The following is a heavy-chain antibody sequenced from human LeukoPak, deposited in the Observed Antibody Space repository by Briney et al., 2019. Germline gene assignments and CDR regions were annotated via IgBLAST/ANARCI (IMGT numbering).Heavy chain of an antibody. V-gene: IGHV3-23*01. CDR1: GFTFSSYA. CDR2: ISGSGGST. D-gene: IGHD2-15*01. CDR3: ARAYCSGGSCPNGINV. Sequence: GSLRLSCAASGFTFSSYAMSWVRQAPGKGLEWVSAISGSGGSTYYADSVKGRFTISRVNSKNTLYLQMNSLRAEDTAVYYCARAYCSGGSCPNGINVWGQGTTVTVSS. J-gene: IGHJ6*02.